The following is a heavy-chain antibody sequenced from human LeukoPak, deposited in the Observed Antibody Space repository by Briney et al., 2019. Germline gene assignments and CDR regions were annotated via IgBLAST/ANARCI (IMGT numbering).Heavy chain of an antibody. Sequence: GGSLRLSCAGSGFTFNDHYMDWVRQAPGKGLEWIGRIRKRLDSYSTEYGASVKGRFTISRDDSKNSLYLQMNSLKIEDTAIYFCVRVTFAVFDFWGQGTMVTVSS. D-gene: IGHD2/OR15-2a*01. J-gene: IGHJ3*01. CDR1: GFTFNDHY. CDR3: VRVTFAVFDF. V-gene: IGHV3-72*01. CDR2: IRKRLDSYST.